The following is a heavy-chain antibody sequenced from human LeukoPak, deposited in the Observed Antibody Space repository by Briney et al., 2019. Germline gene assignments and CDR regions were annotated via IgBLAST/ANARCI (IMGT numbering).Heavy chain of an antibody. Sequence: ASVKVSCKASGYTFTGYYMHWVRQAPGQGLEWMGWINPNHGDTNYAQKFQDRVSMTRDTSISTAYMELSRLRSDDTAVYYCAVFNIVVVPAAMAFSEKDVAFDPWGQGTLVTVSP. J-gene: IGHJ5*02. CDR2: INPNHGDT. V-gene: IGHV1-2*02. CDR1: GYTFTGYY. D-gene: IGHD2-2*01. CDR3: AVFNIVVVPAAMAFSEKDVAFDP.